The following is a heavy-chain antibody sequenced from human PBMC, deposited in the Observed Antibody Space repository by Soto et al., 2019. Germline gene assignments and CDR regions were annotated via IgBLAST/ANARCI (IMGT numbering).Heavy chain of an antibody. J-gene: IGHJ4*02. CDR1: GFTFSSYC. V-gene: IGHV3-7*02. CDR2: IKQDGSEK. CDR3: ASRGMGKWWY. Sequence: GSLRLSCAASGFTFSSYCMSWVRQAPGKGLEWVANIKQDGSEKYYVDSVKGRFTISRDNAKNSLYLQMNSLRAEDTAVYYCASRGMGKWWYWGQGTLVTVSS. D-gene: IGHD2-15*01.